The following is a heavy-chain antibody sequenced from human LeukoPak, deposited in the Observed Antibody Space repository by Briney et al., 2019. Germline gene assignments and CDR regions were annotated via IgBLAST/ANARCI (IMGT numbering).Heavy chain of an antibody. CDR3: ARTHSSSWYYFDY. CDR2: IYSGSST. V-gene: IGHV3-66*02. D-gene: IGHD6-13*01. Sequence: GGSLRLSCAASGFTASSNYMSWVRQAPGKGLEWVSVIYSGSSTYYADSVKGRFTISRDNSKNTLYLQMNSLRAEDTAVYYCARTHSSSWYYFDYWGQGTLVTVSS. J-gene: IGHJ4*02. CDR1: GFTASSNY.